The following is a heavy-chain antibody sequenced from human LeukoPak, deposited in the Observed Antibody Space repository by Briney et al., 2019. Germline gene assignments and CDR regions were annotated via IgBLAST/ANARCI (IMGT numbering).Heavy chain of an antibody. CDR2: INPNSGGT. D-gene: IGHD2-8*01. Sequence: ASVKVSCKASGYTFTGYYMHWVRQAPGQGLEWMGWINPNSGGTNYAQKSQGRVTMTRDTSISTAYMELSRLRSDDTAVYYCATGILMVYVEVLDTFDYWGQGTLVTVSS. CDR1: GYTFTGYY. V-gene: IGHV1-2*02. J-gene: IGHJ4*02. CDR3: ATGILMVYVEVLDTFDY.